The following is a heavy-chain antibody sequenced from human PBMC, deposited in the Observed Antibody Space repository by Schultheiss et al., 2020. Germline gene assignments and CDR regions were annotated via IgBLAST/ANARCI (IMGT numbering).Heavy chain of an antibody. J-gene: IGHJ4*02. CDR3: AKRYCTGSSCTLFDY. CDR1: GFTFSSYA. D-gene: IGHD2-15*01. CDR2: ISDSGGTI. V-gene: IGHV3-23*01. Sequence: GGSLRLSCAASGFTFSSYAMHWVRQGPGKGLEWVSGISDSGGTILYSDSVKGRFTISRDNSKNTLYLQMNSLRAEDTAVYYCAKRYCTGSSCTLFDYWGQGTLVTVSS.